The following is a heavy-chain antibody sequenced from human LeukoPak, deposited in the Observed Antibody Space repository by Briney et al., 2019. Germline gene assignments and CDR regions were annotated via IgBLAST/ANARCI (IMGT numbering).Heavy chain of an antibody. D-gene: IGHD6-13*01. Sequence: ASVKVSSKISGHALSDLSIHWVRQAPGRGPEWMGGFDPEVGDKMHAQKFQGRVTMTEDTSTDTAYMELNSLRSEDTAVYYCATDSDPWGPAAGTIDYWGQGTLVTVSS. CDR1: GHALSDLS. J-gene: IGHJ4*02. CDR3: ATDSDPWGPAAGTIDY. CDR2: FDPEVGDK. V-gene: IGHV1-24*01.